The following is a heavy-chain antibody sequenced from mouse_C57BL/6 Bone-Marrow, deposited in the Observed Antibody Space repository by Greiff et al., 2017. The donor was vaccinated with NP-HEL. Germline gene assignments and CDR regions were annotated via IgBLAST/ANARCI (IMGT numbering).Heavy chain of an antibody. J-gene: IGHJ4*01. V-gene: IGHV6-6*01. CDR2: IRNKANNHAT. Sequence: EVKLEESGGGLVQPGGSMKLSCAASGFTFSDAWMDWVRQSPEKGLEWVAEIRNKANNHATYYAESVKGRFTISRDDSKSSVYLQMNSLRAEDTGIYYCITTVVAPYAMDYWGQGTSVTVSS. CDR1: GFTFSDAW. CDR3: ITTVVAPYAMDY. D-gene: IGHD1-1*01.